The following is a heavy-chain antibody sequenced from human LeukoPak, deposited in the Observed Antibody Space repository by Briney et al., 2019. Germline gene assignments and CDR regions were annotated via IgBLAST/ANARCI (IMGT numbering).Heavy chain of an antibody. V-gene: IGHV3-48*02. J-gene: IGHJ4*02. Sequence: GGSLRLSCAASGFALSTYSMNWVRQAPGKGLEWVSYISSSSSTIYYADSVKGRFTISRDNAKNSLYLQMNSLRDDDTAVYYCATDQRYAFDYWGQGILVTVSS. CDR1: GFALSTYS. D-gene: IGHD3-9*01. CDR3: ATDQRYAFDY. CDR2: ISSSSSTI.